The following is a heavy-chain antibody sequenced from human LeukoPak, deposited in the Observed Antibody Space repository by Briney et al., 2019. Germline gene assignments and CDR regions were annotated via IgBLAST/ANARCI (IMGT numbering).Heavy chain of an antibody. V-gene: IGHV1-46*01. J-gene: IGHJ2*01. CDR3: ARDRPTYYYDSSGYYWGYFDL. CDR2: INPSGGST. Sequence: ASVKVSCKASGYTFTSYYMHWVRQAPGQGLEWMGIINPSGGSTSYAQKFQGRVTMTRDTSTSTVYMELSSLRSEDTAVYYCARDRPTYYYDSSGYYWGYFDLWGRGTLATVSS. D-gene: IGHD3-22*01. CDR1: GYTFTSYY.